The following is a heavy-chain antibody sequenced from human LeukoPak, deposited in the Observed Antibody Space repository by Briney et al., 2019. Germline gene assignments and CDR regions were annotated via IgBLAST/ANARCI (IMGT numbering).Heavy chain of an antibody. CDR3: ARDEIIAVAERSPDY. V-gene: IGHV1-18*01. D-gene: IGHD6-19*01. J-gene: IGHJ4*02. CDR2: ISAYNGNT. CDR1: GYTFTSYG. Sequence: ASVKVSCKASGYTFTSYGISWVRQAPGQGLEWMGWISAYNGNTNYAQKLQGRVTMTTDTSTSTAYMELRSLRSDDTAVYYCARDEIIAVAERSPDYWGQGTLVTVSS.